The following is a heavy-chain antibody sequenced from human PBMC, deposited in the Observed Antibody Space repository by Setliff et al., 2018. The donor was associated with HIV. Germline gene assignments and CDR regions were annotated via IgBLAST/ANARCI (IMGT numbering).Heavy chain of an antibody. Sequence: GGSLRLSCAASGFTFSDYYMSWIRQAPGKGLEWVSYISSSGSTIYYADSVKGRFTISRDNAKNSLYLQMNSLRAEATAVYYCASGYDILTGYYPFDYWGQGTLVTVSS. CDR2: ISSSGSTI. J-gene: IGHJ4*02. CDR1: GFTFSDYY. D-gene: IGHD3-9*01. V-gene: IGHV3-11*01. CDR3: ASGYDILTGYYPFDY.